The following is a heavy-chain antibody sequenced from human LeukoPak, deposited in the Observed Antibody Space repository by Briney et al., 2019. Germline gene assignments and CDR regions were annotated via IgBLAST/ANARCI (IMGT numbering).Heavy chain of an antibody. V-gene: IGHV1-69*04. D-gene: IGHD3-10*01. CDR2: IIPILGIA. Sequence: SVKVSCKASGGTFSSYAISWVRQAPGQGLEWMGRIIPILGIANYAQKFQGRVTITADKSTSTAYMELSSLRSEDTAVYYCARVGGITMVRGLTGWGQGTLVTVSS. CDR1: GGTFSSYA. J-gene: IGHJ4*02. CDR3: ARVGGITMVRGLTG.